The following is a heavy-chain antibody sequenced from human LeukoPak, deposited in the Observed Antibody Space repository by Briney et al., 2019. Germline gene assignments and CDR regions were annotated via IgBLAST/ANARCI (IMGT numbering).Heavy chain of an antibody. CDR2: ISYDGSNK. Sequence: GGSLRLSCAASGYTFSSYAMHWVRQAPGKGLEWVAVISYDGSNKYYADSVKGRFTISRDNSKNTVYMEMNSLRAEDTAIYYCAKALPGAGDMTTIVLAAGDTFDFWGQGTVVTVSS. D-gene: IGHD3-22*01. J-gene: IGHJ3*01. CDR1: GYTFSSYA. CDR3: AKALPGAGDMTTIVLAAGDTFDF. V-gene: IGHV3-30-3*01.